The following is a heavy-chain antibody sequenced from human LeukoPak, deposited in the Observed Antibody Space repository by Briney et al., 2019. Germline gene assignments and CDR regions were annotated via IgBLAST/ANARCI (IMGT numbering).Heavy chain of an antibody. CDR2: IYYSGST. CDR3: ARDRQQLASNYYYYYYMDV. V-gene: IGHV4-59*12. J-gene: IGHJ6*03. D-gene: IGHD6-13*01. Sequence: KPSETLSLTCTVSGGSISSYYWSWIRQPPGKGLEWIGYIYYSGSTNYNPSLKSRVTISVDTSKNQFSLKLSSVTAADTAVYYCARDRQQLASNYYYYYYMDVWGKGTTVTISS. CDR1: GGSISSYY.